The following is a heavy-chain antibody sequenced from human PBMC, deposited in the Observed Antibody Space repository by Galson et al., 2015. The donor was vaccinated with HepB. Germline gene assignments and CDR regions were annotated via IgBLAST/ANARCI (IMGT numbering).Heavy chain of an antibody. CDR1: GFTFSSYA. CDR2: ISGSGGST. D-gene: IGHD3-10*01. CDR3: VGGRGGVISLFDY. V-gene: IGHV3-23*01. Sequence: SLRLSCAASGFTFSSYAMSWVRRAPGKGLEWVSVISGSGGSTYYADSVKGRFTISRDNSKNTLYLQMNSLRAEDTAVYYCVGGRGGVISLFDYWGQGTLVTVSS. J-gene: IGHJ4*02.